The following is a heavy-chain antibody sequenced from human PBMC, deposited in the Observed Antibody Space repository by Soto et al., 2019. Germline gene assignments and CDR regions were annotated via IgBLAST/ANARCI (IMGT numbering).Heavy chain of an antibody. CDR3: AKNQHAMAHDY. D-gene: IGHD2-8*01. CDR2: ISYDGSNK. CDR1: GFTFSSYG. J-gene: IGHJ4*02. Sequence: PGGSLRLSCAASGFTFSSYGMHWVRQAPGKGLEWVAVISYDGSNKYYADSVKGRFTISRDNSKNTLYLQMNSLRAEDTAIYFCAKNQHAMAHDYWGPGTLVTVSS. V-gene: IGHV3-30*18.